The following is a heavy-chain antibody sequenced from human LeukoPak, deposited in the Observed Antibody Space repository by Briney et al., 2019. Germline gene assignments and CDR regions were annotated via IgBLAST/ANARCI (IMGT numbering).Heavy chain of an antibody. CDR3: VRSGIWELLSSFDL. V-gene: IGHV3-30*04. J-gene: IGHJ4*02. Sequence: PGGSLRLSCAASGFTFRSHAMNWVRQAPGKGLEWVAVMSYDERTNNYADSVKGRFSISRDNSNDTLFLHMNSLRDDDTAVYYCVRSGIWELLSSFDLWGQGALVIVSS. CDR2: MSYDERTN. CDR1: GFTFRSHA. D-gene: IGHD1-26*01.